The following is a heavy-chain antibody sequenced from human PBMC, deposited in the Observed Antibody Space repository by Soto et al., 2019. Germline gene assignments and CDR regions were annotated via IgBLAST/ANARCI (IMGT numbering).Heavy chain of an antibody. CDR1: GFTFSSYA. CDR2: ISGSGGST. V-gene: IGHV3-23*01. Sequence: GGSLRLSCAASGFTFSSYAMSWVRQAPGKGLEWVSAISGSGGSTYYADSVKGRFTISRDNSKNTLYLQMNSLRAEDTAVYYCAKYYDSSGYYYPTFDYWGQGTLVTVSS. J-gene: IGHJ4*02. D-gene: IGHD3-22*01. CDR3: AKYYDSSGYYYPTFDY.